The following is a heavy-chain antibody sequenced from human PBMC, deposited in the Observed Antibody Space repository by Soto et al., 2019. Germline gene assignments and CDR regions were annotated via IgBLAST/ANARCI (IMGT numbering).Heavy chain of an antibody. V-gene: IGHV4-39*01. D-gene: IGHD2-2*01. CDR2: IYHSGAT. J-gene: IGHJ6*03. Sequence: PSETLSLTCSVFGGSIRSAHYFWGWVRQPPGKGLEWIGSIYHSGATFCDPYLRSRVTLSVDTTNNQFSLRLSSVTAADTAVYFCARQQYCGSSTCYDSLYYQYMDVWGKGTMVTVSS. CDR3: ARQQYCGSSTCYDSLYYQYMDV. CDR1: GGSIRSAHYF.